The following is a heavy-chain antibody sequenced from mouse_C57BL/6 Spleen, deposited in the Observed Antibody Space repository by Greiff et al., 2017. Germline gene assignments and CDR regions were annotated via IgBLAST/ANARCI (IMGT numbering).Heavy chain of an antibody. CDR3: ARGDDYDKNWYFDV. CDR2: ISYDGSN. Sequence: DVQLQESGPGLVKPSQSLSLTCSVTGYSITSGYYWNWIRQFPGNKLEWMGYISYDGSNNYNPSLKNRISITRDTSKNQFFLKLNSVTTEDTATYYCARGDDYDKNWYFDVWGTGTTVTVSS. V-gene: IGHV3-6*01. J-gene: IGHJ1*03. D-gene: IGHD2-4*01. CDR1: GYSITSGYY.